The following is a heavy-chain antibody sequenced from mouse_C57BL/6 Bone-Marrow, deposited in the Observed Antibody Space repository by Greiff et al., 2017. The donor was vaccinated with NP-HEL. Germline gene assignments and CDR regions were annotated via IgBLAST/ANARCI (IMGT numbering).Heavy chain of an antibody. V-gene: IGHV10-3*01. Sequence: EVKLVESGGGLVQPKGSLKLSCAASGFTFNTYAMHWVRQAPGKGLEWVARIRSKSSNYATYYADSVKDRFTISRDDSQSMLYLQMNNLKTEDTAMSYCWWKSTVVATMGYCAMDDWGQGTSVTVSS. J-gene: IGHJ4*01. CDR2: IRSKSSNYAT. D-gene: IGHD1-1*01. CDR1: GFTFNTYA. CDR3: WWKSTVVATMGYCAMDD.